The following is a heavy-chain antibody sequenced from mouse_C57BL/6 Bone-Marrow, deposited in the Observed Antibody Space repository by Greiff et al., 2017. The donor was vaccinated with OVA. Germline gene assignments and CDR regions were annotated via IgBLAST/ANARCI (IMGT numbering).Heavy chain of an antibody. V-gene: IGHV1-72*01. J-gene: IGHJ4*01. CDR3: APPVVAPYYAMDY. D-gene: IGHD1-1*01. CDR1: GYTFTSYW. Sequence: QVQLQQPGAELVKPGASVKLSCKASGYTFTSYWMHWVKQRPGRGLEWIGRIDPNSGGTKYNEKFKSKATLTVDKHSSTAYMQLSSLTSEDSAVDYCAPPVVAPYYAMDYWGQGTSVTVSS. CDR2: IDPNSGGT.